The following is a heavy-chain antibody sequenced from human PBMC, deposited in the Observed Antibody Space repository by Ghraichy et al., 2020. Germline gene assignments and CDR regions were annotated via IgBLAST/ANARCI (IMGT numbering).Heavy chain of an antibody. CDR3: AREGLHLGGMDV. Sequence: SQTLSLTCTVSGGSISSTNYHWGWIRQPPGKGLEWIGSIHYSGSTYYNPSLKSRVTISVDTSKNQFSLNLSSVTAADTAVYYCAREGLHLGGMDVWGQGTTVTVSS. V-gene: IGHV4-39*07. CDR1: GGSISSTNYH. CDR2: IHYSGST. J-gene: IGHJ6*02.